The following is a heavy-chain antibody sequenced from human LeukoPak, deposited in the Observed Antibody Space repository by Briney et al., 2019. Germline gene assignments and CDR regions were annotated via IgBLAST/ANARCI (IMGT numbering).Heavy chain of an antibody. CDR3: VMVWESYSSFRYYLDY. CDR1: GFTFSSYV. CDR2: IRYDGNNK. J-gene: IGHJ4*02. D-gene: IGHD6-6*01. Sequence: PGGSLRLSCAASGFTFSSYVMHWVRQAPGRGLEWVAFIRYDGNNKYYADSVKGRFTISRDNSRNRLFLQMNSQRPEDRSGYCFVMVWESYSSFRYYLDYGRQGTLVAVSS. V-gene: IGHV3-30*02.